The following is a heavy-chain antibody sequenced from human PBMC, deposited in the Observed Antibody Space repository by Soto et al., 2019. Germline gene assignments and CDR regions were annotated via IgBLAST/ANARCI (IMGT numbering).Heavy chain of an antibody. J-gene: IGHJ4*02. D-gene: IGHD2-21*02. V-gene: IGHV1-46*01. CDR2: INPGNGST. CDR3: ARSIVVVTALDY. CDR1: GYAFTSYY. Sequence: GASVKVSCKASGYAFTSYYMHWVRQAPGQGLEWMGIINPGNGSTTYAQKFQGRVTITRDTSASTAYMELSSLRSEDTAVYYCARSIVVVTALDYWGQGTLVTVSS.